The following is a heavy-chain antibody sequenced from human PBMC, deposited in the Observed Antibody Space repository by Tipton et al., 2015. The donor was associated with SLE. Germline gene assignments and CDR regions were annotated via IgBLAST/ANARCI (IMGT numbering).Heavy chain of an antibody. Sequence: TLSLTCAVHGGSFSDYSWSWIRQPPGKGLEWIGEINHSGSTNYNPSLKSRVTISIDTSKNQFSLRLSSVTAADTAVYYCARDCTTGVCYTTSFDYWGQGTLVTVSP. CDR3: ARDCTTGVCYTTSFDY. V-gene: IGHV4-34*01. D-gene: IGHD2-8*01. CDR1: GGSFSDYS. CDR2: INHSGST. J-gene: IGHJ4*02.